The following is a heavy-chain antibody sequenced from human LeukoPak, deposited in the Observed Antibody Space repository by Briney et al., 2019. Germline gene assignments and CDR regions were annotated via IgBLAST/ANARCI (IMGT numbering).Heavy chain of an antibody. V-gene: IGHV3-23*01. CDR2: ISGTGGTT. J-gene: IGHJ4*02. CDR3: AKDHGAGSYYNHPDY. CDR1: GFTFSYYA. Sequence: GGSLRLSFAGSGFTFSYYAMSWVGQALGKGLEWVSVISGTGGTTFYADSVKGRFTISRDNSKNTLSLQMNSLRAEDTAVYYCAKDHGAGSYYNHPDYWGQGTLVTVSS. D-gene: IGHD3-10*01.